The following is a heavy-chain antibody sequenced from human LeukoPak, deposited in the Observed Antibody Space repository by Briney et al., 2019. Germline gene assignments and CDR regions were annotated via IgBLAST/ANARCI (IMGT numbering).Heavy chain of an antibody. V-gene: IGHV3-23*01. CDR2: ISGSGGST. CDR3: ASRGYTVTTPLDY. CDR1: GFTFSNYA. Sequence: GGSLRLSCAASGFTFSNYAMSWVRQAPGKGLEWVSDISGSGGSTYYADSVKGRLTISRDNSKNTLYLQMNRLRAEDTAVYYCASRGYTVTTPLDYWGQGTLVTVSS. J-gene: IGHJ4*02. D-gene: IGHD4-17*01.